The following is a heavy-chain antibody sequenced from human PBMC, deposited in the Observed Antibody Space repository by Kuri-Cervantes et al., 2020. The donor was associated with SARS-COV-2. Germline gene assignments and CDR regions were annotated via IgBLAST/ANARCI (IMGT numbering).Heavy chain of an antibody. CDR2: ISSSSSYT. CDR3: TTLWGGDFDY. V-gene: IGHV3-11*03. CDR1: GFTFSDYY. D-gene: IGHD3-16*01. J-gene: IGHJ4*02. Sequence: LSLTCAASGFTFSDYYMGWIRQAPGKGLEWVSYISSSSSYTNYADSVKGRFTISRDNSKNTLYLQMNSLKTEDTAVYYCTTLWGGDFDYWGQGTLVTVSS.